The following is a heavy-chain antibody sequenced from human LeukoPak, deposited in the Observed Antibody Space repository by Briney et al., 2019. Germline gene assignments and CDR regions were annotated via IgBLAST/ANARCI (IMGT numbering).Heavy chain of an antibody. V-gene: IGHV1-69*04. CDR3: AGDRDCSSTSCYTRYIQEGADYYYYGMDV. CDR1: GGTFSSYA. D-gene: IGHD2-2*02. Sequence: SVKVSCKASGGTFSSYAISWVRQAPGQGLEWMGRIIPIFGIANYAQKFQGRVTITADKSTSTAYMELSSLRSEDTAVYYCAGDRDCSSTSCYTRYIQEGADYYYYGMDVWGQGTTVTVSS. CDR2: IIPIFGIA. J-gene: IGHJ6*02.